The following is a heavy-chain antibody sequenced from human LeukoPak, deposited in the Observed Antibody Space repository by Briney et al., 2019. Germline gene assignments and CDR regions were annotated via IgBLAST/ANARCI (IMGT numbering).Heavy chain of an antibody. Sequence: GGSLRLSCAASGFTFSNYGMHWVRQAPGKGLEWLAVISDDGSSKSYLDSVKGRFTISRDNPKNTLYLRMNSLRTDDTALYYCARRAMPATRAVQNYFDPWGQGTLVTVSS. CDR3: ARRAMPATRAVQNYFDP. CDR2: ISDDGSSK. CDR1: GFTFSNYG. J-gene: IGHJ5*02. V-gene: IGHV3-30*03. D-gene: IGHD2-15*01.